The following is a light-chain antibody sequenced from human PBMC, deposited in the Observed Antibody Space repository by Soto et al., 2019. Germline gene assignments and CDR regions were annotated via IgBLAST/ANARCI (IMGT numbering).Light chain of an antibody. CDR2: AAS. Sequence: DIPMTQFPSSLSASVGDRVTITCRASQGIRNGLGWYQQKPGKAPKRLIYAASSLQSGVPSRFSGSGSGTECTLAISSLQPEDSATFYCLQHSTYPLTFGQGTKVEIK. V-gene: IGKV1-17*01. J-gene: IGKJ1*01. CDR3: LQHSTYPLT. CDR1: QGIRNG.